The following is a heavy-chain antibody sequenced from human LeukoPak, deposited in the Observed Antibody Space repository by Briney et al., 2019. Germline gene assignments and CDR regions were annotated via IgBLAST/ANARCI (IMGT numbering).Heavy chain of an antibody. J-gene: IGHJ5*02. V-gene: IGHV4-4*07. Sequence: PSETLSLTCTVSGDSINTYYWSWIRQPAGKGLECIGRIYTTGSTNYNPSLQSRVTMSIDTSKNQFSLKLRSVTAADTAVYFCARVSGRRGYYYLFDPWGQGTLVTVSS. CDR2: IYTTGST. CDR1: GDSINTYY. D-gene: IGHD3-22*01. CDR3: ARVSGRRGYYYLFDP.